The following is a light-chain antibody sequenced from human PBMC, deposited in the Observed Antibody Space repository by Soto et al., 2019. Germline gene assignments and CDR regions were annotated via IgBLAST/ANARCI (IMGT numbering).Light chain of an antibody. CDR2: VNN. CDR1: SSNIGAGYD. V-gene: IGLV1-40*01. CDR3: QSYDGSLRGYV. Sequence: QSVLTQPPSVSGAPGQSVTISCTGSSSNIGAGYDVHWYQQLPGTAPKLLIFVNNNRPSGVPDRFSGSKSGTSASLAITGLQAEDEADYYCQSYDGSLRGYVFGTGTKVTVL. J-gene: IGLJ1*01.